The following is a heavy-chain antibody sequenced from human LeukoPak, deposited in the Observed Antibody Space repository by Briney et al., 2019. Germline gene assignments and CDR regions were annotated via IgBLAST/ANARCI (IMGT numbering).Heavy chain of an antibody. J-gene: IGHJ4*02. Sequence: GGSLRLSCAASGFTFSSYWMHWVRQAPGKGLVWVSGINSDGSSTIYADAVKGRYTISRDNAKNTLYLQMNSLRAEDTAVYYCVRGYGGNTFDYWGQGTLATVSS. D-gene: IGHD4/OR15-4a*01. CDR1: GFTFSSYW. V-gene: IGHV3-74*01. CDR3: VRGYGGNTFDY. CDR2: INSDGSST.